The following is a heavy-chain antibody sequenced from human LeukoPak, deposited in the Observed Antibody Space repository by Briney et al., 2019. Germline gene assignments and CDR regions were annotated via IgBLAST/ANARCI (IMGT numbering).Heavy chain of an antibody. D-gene: IGHD2-8*02. J-gene: IGHJ6*02. CDR3: ARGYCTGANCRPYHYYEMDV. CDR1: GFTFDTYA. V-gene: IGHV3-33*01. CDR2: IWYDGSRK. Sequence: GGSLRLSCAASGFTFDTYAMHWVRQAPGEGLEWMAVIWYDGSRKEYADSVKGRFTVSRDNSKNTLDMQMNSLRAEDTAVYYCARGYCTGANCRPYHYYEMDVWAQGTTVTVSS.